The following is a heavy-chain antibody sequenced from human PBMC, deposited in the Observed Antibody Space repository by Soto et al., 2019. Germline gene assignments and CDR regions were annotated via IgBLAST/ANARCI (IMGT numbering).Heavy chain of an antibody. CDR1: GFTFSGYE. CDR2: ISGSGSTI. J-gene: IGHJ5*02. V-gene: IGHV3-48*03. CDR3: ASARHLGP. Sequence: GGSLRFSCAASGFTFSGYEMNWVRQAPGRGLEWISYISGSGSTIYYADSVKGRFTISRDNAKNSLYLQMNSLRAEDTAVYYCASARHLGPWGQGTMVTVSS.